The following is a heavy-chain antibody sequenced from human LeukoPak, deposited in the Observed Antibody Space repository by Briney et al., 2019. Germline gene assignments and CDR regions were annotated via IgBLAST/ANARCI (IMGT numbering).Heavy chain of an antibody. D-gene: IGHD6-19*01. V-gene: IGHV4-59*01. CDR2: IYYSGST. Sequence: SETLSLTCTVSGGSISSYYWSWIRQPPGKGLEWIGYIYYSGSTNYNPSLKSRVTISVDTSKNQFSLKLSSVTAADTAVYYCARGGWYGPFDYWGQGTLVTVSS. CDR1: GGSISSYY. CDR3: ARGGWYGPFDY. J-gene: IGHJ4*02.